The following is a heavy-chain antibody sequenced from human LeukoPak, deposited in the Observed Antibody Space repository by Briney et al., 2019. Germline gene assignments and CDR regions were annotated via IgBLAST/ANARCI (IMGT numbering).Heavy chain of an antibody. Sequence: ASVKVSCKASGYTFTGYYMHWVRQAPGQGLEWMGWINPNSGGTNYAQKFQGRVTMTRDTSISTAYMELSRLRSDDTAVYYCAREDGDYLSGIHSFDYWGQGTLVTVSS. V-gene: IGHV1-2*02. CDR2: INPNSGGT. CDR3: AREDGDYLSGIHSFDY. J-gene: IGHJ4*02. D-gene: IGHD4-17*01. CDR1: GYTFTGYY.